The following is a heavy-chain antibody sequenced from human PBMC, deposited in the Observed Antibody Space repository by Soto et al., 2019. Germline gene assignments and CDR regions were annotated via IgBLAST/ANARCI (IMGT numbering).Heavy chain of an antibody. V-gene: IGHV4-59*01. CDR1: GGSISSYY. Sequence: PSETLSLTCTVSGGSISSYYWSWIRQPPGKGLEWIGYIYYSGSTNYNPSLKSRVTISVDTSKNQFSLKLSSVTAADTAVYYCARGITMVRGVIMPIDYWGQGTLVTVSS. CDR2: IYYSGST. J-gene: IGHJ4*02. CDR3: ARGITMVRGVIMPIDY. D-gene: IGHD3-10*01.